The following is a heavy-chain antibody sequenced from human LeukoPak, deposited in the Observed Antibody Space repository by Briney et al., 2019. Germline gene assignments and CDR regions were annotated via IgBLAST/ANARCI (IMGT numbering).Heavy chain of an antibody. CDR1: EYTFTSYD. CDR3: ARGVYSSSWFLYYFAY. J-gene: IGHJ4*02. V-gene: IGHV1-8*01. CDR2: MNTNRGNT. D-gene: IGHD6-13*01. Sequence: GASVKVSCKASEYTFTSYDINWVRQATGQGLEWMGWMNTNRGNTGYAQKFQGRVTMTRNTSISTAYMELSSLRSEDTAVYYCARGVYSSSWFLYYFAYWGQGTLVTVSS.